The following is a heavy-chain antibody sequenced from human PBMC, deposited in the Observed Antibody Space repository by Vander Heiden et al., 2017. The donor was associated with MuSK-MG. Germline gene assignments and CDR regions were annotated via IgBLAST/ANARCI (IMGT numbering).Heavy chain of an antibody. CDR1: GYTFSSYA. Sequence: EVQLLESGGGLVQPGGSLRLSCAASGYTFSSYAMLWVRQAPGKGLEWVSAISGSGGSTYYADSVKGRFTISRDNSKNTLYLQMNSLRAEDTAVYYCAKVGVGRYSDWLPKGVAFDIWGQGTMVTVSS. CDR3: AKVGVGRYSDWLPKGVAFDI. D-gene: IGHD3-9*01. CDR2: ISGSGGST. V-gene: IGHV3-23*01. J-gene: IGHJ3*02.